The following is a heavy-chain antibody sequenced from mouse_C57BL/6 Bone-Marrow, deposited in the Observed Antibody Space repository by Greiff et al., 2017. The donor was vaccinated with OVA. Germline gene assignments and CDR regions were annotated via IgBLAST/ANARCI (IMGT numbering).Heavy chain of an antibody. D-gene: IGHD2-4*01. CDR2: IYPSDSDT. J-gene: IGHJ4*01. CDR3: AIERGLGDYAMDY. V-gene: IGHV1-74*01. Sequence: QVQLQQPGAELVKPGASVKVSCKASGYTFTSYWMHWVKQRPGQGLEWIGRIYPSDSDTNYNQKFKGKATLTVDKSSSTAYMQLSSLTSEDSAVYYCAIERGLGDYAMDYWGQGTSITVTS. CDR1: GYTFTSYW.